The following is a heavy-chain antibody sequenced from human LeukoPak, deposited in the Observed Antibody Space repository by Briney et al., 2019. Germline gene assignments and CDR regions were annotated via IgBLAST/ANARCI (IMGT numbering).Heavy chain of an antibody. CDR2: IYSGGST. Sequence: GGSLRLSCAASGFTVSSNYMSWVRQAPGKGLEWVSVIYSGGSTYYADSVKGRFTISRDNSKNTLYLQVNSLRAEDTALYYGARDLPTVNWGQGTLVTVSS. J-gene: IGHJ4*02. CDR3: ARDLPTVN. CDR1: GFTVSSNY. D-gene: IGHD4-17*01. V-gene: IGHV3-66*01.